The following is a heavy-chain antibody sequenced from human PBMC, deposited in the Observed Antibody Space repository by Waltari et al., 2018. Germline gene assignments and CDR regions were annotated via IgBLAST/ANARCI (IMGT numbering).Heavy chain of an antibody. CDR1: GYTFTGYY. CDR3: ARVKSDYYGSGSYRRAFDI. D-gene: IGHD3-10*01. Sequence: QVQLVQSGAEVKKPGASVKVSCKASGYTFTGYYMHWVRQAPGQGLGWMGRSNPNSGGTNYAQKFQGRVAMTRDTSISTAYMELSRLRSDDTAVYYCARVKSDYYGSGSYRRAFDIWGQGTMVTVSS. J-gene: IGHJ3*02. CDR2: SNPNSGGT. V-gene: IGHV1-2*06.